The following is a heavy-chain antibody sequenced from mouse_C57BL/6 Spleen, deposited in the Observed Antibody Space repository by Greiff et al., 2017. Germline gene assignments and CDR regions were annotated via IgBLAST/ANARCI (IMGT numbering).Heavy chain of an antibody. CDR2: INPSNGGT. CDR3: DADSSGYYYYAIDY. D-gene: IGHD3-2*02. CDR1: GYTFTSYW. J-gene: IGHJ4*01. Sequence: VQLQQPGTELVKPGASVKLSCKASGYTFTSYWMHWVKQRPGQGLEWIGNINPSNGGTNYNEKFKSKGTLTVDKSYSTAYMQLSSLTSEDSAVYNCDADSSGYYYYAIDYWGQGTSVTVSS. V-gene: IGHV1-53*01.